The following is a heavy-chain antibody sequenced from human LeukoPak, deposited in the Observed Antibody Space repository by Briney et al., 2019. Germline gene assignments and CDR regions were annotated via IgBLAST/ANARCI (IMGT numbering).Heavy chain of an antibody. CDR3: ARWNEAAAGFDF. D-gene: IGHD6-13*01. V-gene: IGHV1-2*02. Sequence: ASVKVSCKASGDTFTGYYIHWVRQAPGQGLEWMGWINANSGGTSYAQKFQGRVIMTRDTSISTAYMELSSLRSEDMAIYYCARWNEAAAGFDFWGQGTLVTVSS. J-gene: IGHJ4*02. CDR1: GDTFTGYY. CDR2: INANSGGT.